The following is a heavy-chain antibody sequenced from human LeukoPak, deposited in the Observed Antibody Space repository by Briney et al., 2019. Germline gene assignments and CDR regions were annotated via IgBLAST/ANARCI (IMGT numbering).Heavy chain of an antibody. CDR2: IYYSGST. CDR3: ARHAGWSGYTPSSYYLDY. Sequence: SETLSLTCTVSDGSISSSSWGWIRQPPGKGLEWIGTIYYSGSTYYNPSLKSRVTISADTSKNQFFLKLSSVTAADTAVYYCARHAGWSGYTPSSYYLDYWGQGTLVTVSS. D-gene: IGHD3-3*01. J-gene: IGHJ4*02. CDR1: DGSISSSS. V-gene: IGHV4-39*01.